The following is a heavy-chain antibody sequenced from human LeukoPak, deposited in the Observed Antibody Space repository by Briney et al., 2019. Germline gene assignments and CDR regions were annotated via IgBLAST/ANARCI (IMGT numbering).Heavy chain of an antibody. D-gene: IGHD2-2*01. CDR3: ARTDRRYCSSTSCYGESYFDY. CDR2: IYYSGST. J-gene: IGHJ4*02. Sequence: SETLSLTCTVSGGSISSSSYYWGWIRQPPGKGLEWIGSIYYSGSTYYNPSLKSRVTISVDTSKNQFSPKLSSVTAADTAVYYCARTDRRYCSSTSCYGESYFDYWGQGTLVTVSS. CDR1: GGSISSSSYY. V-gene: IGHV4-39*01.